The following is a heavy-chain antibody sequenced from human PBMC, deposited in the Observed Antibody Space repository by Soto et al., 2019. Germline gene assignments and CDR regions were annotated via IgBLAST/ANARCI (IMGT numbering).Heavy chain of an antibody. CDR2: INHSGST. CDR3: ARGLGGEAGYYGSGTNYGMDV. CDR1: GGSFSGYY. J-gene: IGHJ6*02. Sequence: SETLSLTCAVYGGSFSGYYWSWIRQPPGKGLEWIGEINHSGSTNYNPSLKSRVTISVDTSKNQFSLKLSSVTAADTAVYYCARGLGGEAGYYGSGTNYGMDVWGQGTTVT. V-gene: IGHV4-34*01. D-gene: IGHD3-10*01.